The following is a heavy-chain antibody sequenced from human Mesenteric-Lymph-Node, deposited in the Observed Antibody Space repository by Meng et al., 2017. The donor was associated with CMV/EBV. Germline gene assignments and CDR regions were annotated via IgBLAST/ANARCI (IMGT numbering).Heavy chain of an antibody. Sequence: GESLKISCAASGFTFSSYSMNWVRQAPGKGLEWVSYISSSSTIYYADSVKGRFTISRDNAKNSLYLQMNSLRAEDTAVYYCARDSYDSSSYYYDYYYYGMDVWGQGTTVTVSS. CDR2: ISSSSTI. CDR1: GFTFSSYS. D-gene: IGHD3-22*01. CDR3: ARDSYDSSSYYYDYYYYGMDV. J-gene: IGHJ6*02. V-gene: IGHV3-48*04.